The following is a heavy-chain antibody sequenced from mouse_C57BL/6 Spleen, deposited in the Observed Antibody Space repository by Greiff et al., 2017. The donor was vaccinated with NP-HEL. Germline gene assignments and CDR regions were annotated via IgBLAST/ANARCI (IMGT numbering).Heavy chain of an antibody. V-gene: IGHV1-59*01. CDR1: GYTFTSYW. J-gene: IGHJ2*01. CDR2: IDPSVSYT. D-gene: IGHD2-5*01. CDR3: AREGFYSNYDY. Sequence: QVQLQQPGAELVRPGTSVKLSCKASGYTFTSYWMHWVKQRPGQGLEWIGVIDPSVSYTTYNQKFQGKATLTLDTSSSTAYMQLSSLTSEDSAVYYCAREGFYSNYDYWGQGTTLTVSS.